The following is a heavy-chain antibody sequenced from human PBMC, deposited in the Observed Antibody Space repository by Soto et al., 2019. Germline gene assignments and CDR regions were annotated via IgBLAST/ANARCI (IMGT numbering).Heavy chain of an antibody. D-gene: IGHD4-17*01. CDR2: MNPNSGNT. CDR3: SRGIKYGAYSRWFDP. V-gene: IGHV1-8*02. Sequence: ASVKVACKASGYAFTSYIIKWVRTATGQGLEYLGWMNPNSGNTDYVQKFQGRVTMTWDTSITTAYMELSSLRSADTALYFCSRGIKYGAYSRWFDPWG. CDR1: GYAFTSYI. J-gene: IGHJ5*02.